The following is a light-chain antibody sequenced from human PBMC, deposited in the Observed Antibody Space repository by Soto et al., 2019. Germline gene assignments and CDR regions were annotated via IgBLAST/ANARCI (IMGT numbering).Light chain of an antibody. Sequence: DIQMTQSPSSLSASVGDRVTITCRASQSISSYLNWYQQKPGKAPKLLIYAASSLQSGVPSRFSGSGTGTDFTLTISSLQAEDVAVYYCQQYYSTPRTFGQGTKVGIK. J-gene: IGKJ2*01. V-gene: IGKV1-39*01. CDR3: QQYYSTPRT. CDR1: QSISSY. CDR2: AAS.